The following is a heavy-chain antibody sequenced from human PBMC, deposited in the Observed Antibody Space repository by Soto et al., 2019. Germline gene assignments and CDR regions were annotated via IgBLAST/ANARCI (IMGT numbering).Heavy chain of an antibody. J-gene: IGHJ6*02. V-gene: IGHV1-69*12. Sequence: QVQLVQSGAEVKKPGSSVKVSCKASGGTFSSYAISWVRQAPGQGLEWMGGIIPIFGTANYAQKFQGRVTSTADESARTVYRERSSLRSADTAVYYCALVAGESGELSPYYYGMDVWGQGTTVTVSS. CDR1: GGTFSSYA. D-gene: IGHD3-16*02. CDR2: IIPIFGTA. CDR3: ALVAGESGELSPYYYGMDV.